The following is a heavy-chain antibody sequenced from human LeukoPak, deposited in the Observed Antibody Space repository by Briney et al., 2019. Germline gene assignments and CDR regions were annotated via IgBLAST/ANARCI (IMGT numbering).Heavy chain of an antibody. J-gene: IGHJ4*02. CDR3: ARAGDGSGSYDNADYDY. D-gene: IGHD3-10*01. CDR2: IYISGST. V-gene: IGHV4-4*07. Sequence: TSETLSLTCTVSGGSISGYYWNWIRQPAGKGLEWIGRIYISGSTTYNPSLKSRVTVSIDTSKNQFSLSLSSVTAADTAVYYCARAGDGSGSYDNADYDYWGQGTLVTVSS. CDR1: GGSISGYY.